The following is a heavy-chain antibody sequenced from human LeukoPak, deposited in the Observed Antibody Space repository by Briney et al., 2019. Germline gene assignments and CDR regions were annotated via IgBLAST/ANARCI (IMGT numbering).Heavy chain of an antibody. Sequence: GGSLRLSCAASGFTFRSYWMHWVRQAPGKGLVWVSRINSDGSTTTYADSVKGRFTISRDDAKNTLYLQMNSLRAEDTAVYYCARGGSGSFFPGFDSWGQGALVTVSS. J-gene: IGHJ5*01. D-gene: IGHD1-26*01. V-gene: IGHV3-74*01. CDR3: ARGGSGSFFPGFDS. CDR2: INSDGSTT. CDR1: GFTFRSYW.